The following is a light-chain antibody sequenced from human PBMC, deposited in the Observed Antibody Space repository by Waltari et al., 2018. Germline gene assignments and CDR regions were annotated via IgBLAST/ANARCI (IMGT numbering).Light chain of an antibody. J-gene: IGKJ1*01. CDR2: AAS. V-gene: IGKV1-39*01. Sequence: DIQMTQSPSSLSASVGDRITISCRASQTITTYLNWYQQKPGKAPKLLIHAASSLQSGVPSRFRGSGFGTDFTLTVSSLQPEDFATYFCQQSYTTPWTFVQGTRVQVK. CDR1: QTITTY. CDR3: QQSYTTPWT.